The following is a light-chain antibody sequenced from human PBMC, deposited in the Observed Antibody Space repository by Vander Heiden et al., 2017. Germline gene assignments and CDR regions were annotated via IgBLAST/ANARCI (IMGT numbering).Light chain of an antibody. CDR3: RQAVQAPFT. CDR2: LGS. V-gene: IGKV2-28*01. Sequence: DIVMPQSPLSLPVTPGEPDSISGRASQSVVYGNGYNYLEWYVQKPGQAPHLLIYLGSGRASGVPDRFSGSGSGTDFTLKISRVEAEDVGIYYCRQAVQAPFTFGGGTKVEIK. J-gene: IGKJ4*01. CDR1: QSVVYGNGYNY.